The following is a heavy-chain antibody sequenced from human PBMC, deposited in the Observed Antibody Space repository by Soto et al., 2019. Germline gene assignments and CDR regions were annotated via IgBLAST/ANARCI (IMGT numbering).Heavy chain of an antibody. CDR3: ARSSGGNFGIIIEGTNWFDP. CDR1: RDTFTSYY. Sequence: ASVKVSCKAPRDTFTSYYINWVRQAPGQGLEWMGVINPHGGSTAYAQKFKGRVTLTRDTSASTVYMEVGSLTSEDTAMYYCARSSGGNFGIIIEGTNWFDPWGQGTLVTVSP. V-gene: IGHV1-46*01. J-gene: IGHJ5*02. CDR2: INPHGGST. D-gene: IGHD1-26*01.